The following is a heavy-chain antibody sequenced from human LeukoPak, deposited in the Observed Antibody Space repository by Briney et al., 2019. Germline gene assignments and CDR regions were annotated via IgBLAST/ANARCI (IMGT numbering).Heavy chain of an antibody. D-gene: IGHD5-12*01. Sequence: PGGALRLSCSAYGFTFRDYPIHWVRQAPGEGLQYVSAISSAGGTTYYADSVRGRFTISRDNSTNTLYLQMSSLRAEDTALYYCVKVGDSGYGEYYQHWGQGTLVTVSS. CDR1: GFTFRDYP. J-gene: IGHJ1*01. CDR2: ISSAGGTT. CDR3: VKVGDSGYGEYYQH. V-gene: IGHV3-64D*06.